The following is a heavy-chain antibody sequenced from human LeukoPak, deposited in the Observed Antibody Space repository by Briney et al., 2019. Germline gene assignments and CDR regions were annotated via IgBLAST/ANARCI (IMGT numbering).Heavy chain of an antibody. Sequence: GGSLRLSCAASGFTFHNYAIHWVRQAPGKGLEWVSLTSGDGITTYFADSVKGRFTISRDNSKSSLFLQMNSLRAEDTALYYCARDHVYGGADYWGQGTLVTVSS. D-gene: IGHD5/OR15-5a*01. V-gene: IGHV3-43*02. CDR3: ARDHVYGGADY. CDR1: GFTFHNYA. CDR2: TSGDGITT. J-gene: IGHJ4*02.